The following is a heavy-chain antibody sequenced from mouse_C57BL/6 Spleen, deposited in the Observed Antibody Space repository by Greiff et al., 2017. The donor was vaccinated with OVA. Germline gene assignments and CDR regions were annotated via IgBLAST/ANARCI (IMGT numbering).Heavy chain of an antibody. V-gene: IGHV1-52*01. CDR2: IDPSDSET. D-gene: IGHD1-1*01. CDR1: GYTFTSYW. J-gene: IGHJ2*01. Sequence: QVQLQQPGAELVRPGSSVKLSCKASGYTFTSYWMHWVKQRPIQGLEWIGNIDPSDSETHYNQKFKDKATLTVDKSSSTAYMQLSSLTSEDSAVYYCARDYYYGSSHFDYWGQGTTLTVSS. CDR3: ARDYYYGSSHFDY.